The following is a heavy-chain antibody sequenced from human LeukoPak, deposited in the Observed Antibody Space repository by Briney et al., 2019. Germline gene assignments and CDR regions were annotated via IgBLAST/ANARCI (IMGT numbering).Heavy chain of an antibody. CDR2: INHSGST. V-gene: IGHV4-34*01. J-gene: IGHJ4*02. CDR1: GGSFSGYY. D-gene: IGHD6-19*01. CDR3: ARAGGPVGLLEEQWLDPRGKNFDY. Sequence: PSETLSLTCAVYGGSFSGYYWSWIRQPPGKGLEWIGEINHSGSTNYNPSLKSRVTISVDTSKNQFSLKLSSVTAADTAVYYCARAGGPVGLLEEQWLDPRGKNFDYWGQGTLVTVSS.